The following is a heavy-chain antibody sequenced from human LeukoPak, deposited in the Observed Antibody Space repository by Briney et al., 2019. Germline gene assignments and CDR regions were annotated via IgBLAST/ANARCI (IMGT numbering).Heavy chain of an antibody. J-gene: IGHJ4*02. D-gene: IGHD6-13*01. CDR2: ISYDGSNK. CDR3: AKAGGPPGYSSSWYDY. V-gene: IGHV3-30*18. CDR1: GFTFSSYG. Sequence: GGSLRLSCAASGFTFSSYGVQGVRQARGKGLKGVAVISYDGSNKYYADSVKGRYTISRDNSKNCLYLQMNSLRTEDPALYYCAKAGGPPGYSSSWYDYWGQGTLVTVSS.